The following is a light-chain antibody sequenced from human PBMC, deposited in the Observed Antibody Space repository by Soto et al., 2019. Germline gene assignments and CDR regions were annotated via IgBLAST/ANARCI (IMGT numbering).Light chain of an antibody. Sequence: QSVGTQPACVSGSPGQAITISCTGTSSDVGGYNYVSWYQQHPGKAPKLMIYEVSNRPSGVSNRFSGSKSGNTASLTISGLQAEDEADYYCSSYTSSSPYVFGTGTKVTVL. J-gene: IGLJ1*01. CDR1: SSDVGGYNY. V-gene: IGLV2-14*01. CDR2: EVS. CDR3: SSYTSSSPYV.